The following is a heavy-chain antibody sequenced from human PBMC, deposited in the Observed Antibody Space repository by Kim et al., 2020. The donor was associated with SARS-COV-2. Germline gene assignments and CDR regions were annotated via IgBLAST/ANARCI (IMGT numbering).Heavy chain of an antibody. V-gene: IGHV2-70*01. Sequence: SGPTLVNPTQTLTLTCTFSGFSLSSSGMCVSWIRQPPGKALEWLALIDWDDDKYYSTSLKTRLTISKDTSKNQVVLTMTNMDPVDTATYYCARITYDILTGYLYGMDVWGQGTTVTVSS. J-gene: IGHJ6*02. CDR2: IDWDDDK. CDR3: ARITYDILTGYLYGMDV. D-gene: IGHD3-9*01. CDR1: GFSLSSSGMC.